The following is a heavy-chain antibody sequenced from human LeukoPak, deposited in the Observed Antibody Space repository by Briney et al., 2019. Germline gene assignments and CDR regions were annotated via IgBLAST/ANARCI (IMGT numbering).Heavy chain of an antibody. J-gene: IGHJ4*02. D-gene: IGHD7-27*01. CDR2: IIPIFGTA. Sequence: SVKVSCKASRGTFSSYAISWVRQAPGQGLEWMGGIIPIFGTANYAQKFQGRVTITADESTSTAYMELSSLRSEDTAVYYCAKGLTYNCANWGSAQFDSWGQGTLVTVSS. CDR1: RGTFSSYA. CDR3: AKGLTYNCANWGSAQFDS. V-gene: IGHV1-69*13.